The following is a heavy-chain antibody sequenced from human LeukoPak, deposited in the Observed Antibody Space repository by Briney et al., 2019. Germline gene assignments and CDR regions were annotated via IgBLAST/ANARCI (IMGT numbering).Heavy chain of an antibody. CDR1: GYTFAGYY. CDR2: INPNSGAT. J-gene: IGHJ4*02. D-gene: IGHD3-10*01. V-gene: IGHV1-2*02. CDR3: ARDRSQGMTVIRDY. Sequence: ASVKVSCKASGYTFAGYYMHWVRQAPGQGLEWMGWINPNSGATNYAQKFQGRVIMTGDTSISTAYMGLSRLTSDDTAVYFCARDRSQGMTVIRDYWGPGTPVTVSS.